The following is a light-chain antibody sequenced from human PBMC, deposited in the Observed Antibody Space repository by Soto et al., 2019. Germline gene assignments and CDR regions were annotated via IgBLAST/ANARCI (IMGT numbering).Light chain of an antibody. CDR2: AAS. Sequence: DIQMTQSPSSLSASVGDRVTITCRASQSISNHLNWYQRKPGQAPKLLIYAASSLQSGVPSRFSGGGSGTDFTLTISSLQPEDFATYYCQQSHTTPLFTFGPGTKVDLK. CDR3: QQSHTTPLFT. V-gene: IGKV1-39*01. CDR1: QSISNH. J-gene: IGKJ3*01.